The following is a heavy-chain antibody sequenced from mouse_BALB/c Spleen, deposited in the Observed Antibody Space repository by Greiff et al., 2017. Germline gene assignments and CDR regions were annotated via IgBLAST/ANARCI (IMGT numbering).Heavy chain of an antibody. CDR3: ARLRYYYGSSYGYAMDY. Sequence: EVQLVESGGGLVKPGGSLKLSCAASGFAFSSYDMSWVRQTPEKRLEWVAYISSGGGSTYYPDTVKGRFTISRDNAKNTLYLQMSSLKSEDTAMYYCARLRYYYGSSYGYAMDYWGQGTSVTVSS. CDR2: ISSGGGST. D-gene: IGHD1-1*01. V-gene: IGHV5-12-1*01. CDR1: GFAFSSYD. J-gene: IGHJ4*01.